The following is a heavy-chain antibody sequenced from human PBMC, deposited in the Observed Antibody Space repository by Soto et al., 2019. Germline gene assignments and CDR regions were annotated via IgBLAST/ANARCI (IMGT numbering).Heavy chain of an antibody. CDR3: AKNNYYGSGSYYTGRYYFDY. J-gene: IGHJ4*02. V-gene: IGHV3-30*18. D-gene: IGHD3-10*01. Sequence: PGGSLRLSCAASGFTFSSYGMHWVRQAPGKGLEWVAVISYDGSNKYYADSVKGRFTISRDNSKNTLYLQMNSLRAEDTAVYYCAKNNYYGSGSYYTGRYYFDYWGQGTLVTVPS. CDR1: GFTFSSYG. CDR2: ISYDGSNK.